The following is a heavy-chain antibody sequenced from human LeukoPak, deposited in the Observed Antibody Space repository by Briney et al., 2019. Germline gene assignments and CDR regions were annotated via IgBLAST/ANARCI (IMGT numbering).Heavy chain of an antibody. D-gene: IGHD6-19*01. CDR2: IFSSGGT. Sequence: SETLSLTCTVSGGSVGGFHWTWIRQPPGGGMQWIGFIFSSGGTNYNPSLKSRVAISTDTSKNQVSLRVTSVTAADTAVYYCATGGAYTSGWYNIWGQGTLVSVSS. CDR1: GGSVGGFH. CDR3: ATGGAYTSGWYNI. V-gene: IGHV4-4*09. J-gene: IGHJ4*02.